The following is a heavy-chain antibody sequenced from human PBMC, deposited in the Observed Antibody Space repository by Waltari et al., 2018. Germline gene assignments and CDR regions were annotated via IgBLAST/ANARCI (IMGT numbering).Heavy chain of an antibody. CDR1: GFSFSTYG. V-gene: IGHV3-23*01. CDR3: AKDLRASAGPY. J-gene: IGHJ4*02. Sequence: EVQLLASGGGLVQPGGSLRLSCVGTGFSFSTYGMTWVRQAPGKGLEWVSAISGSGKDTYYADVVKGRFTMSRDNSKNTLYLHMKNVRVDDTAIYYCAKDLRASAGPYWGQGTLVTVSS. D-gene: IGHD6-13*01. CDR2: ISGSGKDT.